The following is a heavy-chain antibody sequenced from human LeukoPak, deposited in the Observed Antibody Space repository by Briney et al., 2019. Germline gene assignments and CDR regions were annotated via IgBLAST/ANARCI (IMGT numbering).Heavy chain of an antibody. J-gene: IGHJ6*02. CDR3: ARDQNYCSSTSCFYYYYYGMDV. Sequence: ASVKVSCKASGYTFTRYYMHWVRQAPGQGLEWMGWINPNSGGTNYAQKFQGRVTMTRDTSISTAYMELSRLGSDDTAVYYCARDQNYCSSTSCFYYYYYGMDVWGQGTTVTVSS. CDR2: INPNSGGT. V-gene: IGHV1-2*02. D-gene: IGHD2-2*01. CDR1: GYTFTRYY.